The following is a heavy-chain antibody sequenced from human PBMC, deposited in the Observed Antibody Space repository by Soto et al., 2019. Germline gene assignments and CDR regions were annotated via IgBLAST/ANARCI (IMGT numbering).Heavy chain of an antibody. V-gene: IGHV3-21*01. CDR3: ARGGYCSGGSCYSDAFDI. Sequence: EVQLVESGGGLVKPGGSLRLSCAASGFTFSSYSMNWVRQAPGQGLEWVSSISSSSSYIYYADSVKGRFTISRDNDKKSLYLQMNSLRAEDTAVYYCARGGYCSGGSCYSDAFDIWGQGTMVTVSS. CDR2: ISSSSSYI. J-gene: IGHJ3*02. CDR1: GFTFSSYS. D-gene: IGHD2-15*01.